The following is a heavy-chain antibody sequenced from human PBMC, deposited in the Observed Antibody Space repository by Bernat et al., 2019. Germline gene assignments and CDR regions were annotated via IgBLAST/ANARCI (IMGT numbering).Heavy chain of an antibody. CDR2: ISYDGSNK. V-gene: IGHV3-30-3*01. CDR3: AKDPLWFGELLGAFDI. D-gene: IGHD3-10*01. Sequence: QVQLVESGGGVVQPGRSLRLSCAASGFTFSSYAMHWVRQAPGKGLEWVAVISYDGSNKYYADSVKGRFTNSRDNSKNTLYLQMNSLRAEDTAVYYCAKDPLWFGELLGAFDIWGQGTMVTVSS. J-gene: IGHJ3*02. CDR1: GFTFSSYA.